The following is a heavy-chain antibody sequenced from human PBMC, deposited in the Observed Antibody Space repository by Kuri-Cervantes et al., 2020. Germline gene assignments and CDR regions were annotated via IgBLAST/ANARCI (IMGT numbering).Heavy chain of an antibody. J-gene: IGHJ6*03. CDR1: GGSISSSSYY. CDR2: INHSGST. D-gene: IGHD2-15*01. CDR3: ARSVGYCSGGSCHTVLGYYYYYMDV. V-gene: IGHV4-39*07. Sequence: SETLSLTCTVSGGSISSSSYYWSWIRQPPGKGLEWIGEINHSGSTNYNPSLKSRVTISVDTSKNQFSLKLSSVTAADTAVYYCARSVGYCSGGSCHTVLGYYYYYMDVWGKGTTVTVSS.